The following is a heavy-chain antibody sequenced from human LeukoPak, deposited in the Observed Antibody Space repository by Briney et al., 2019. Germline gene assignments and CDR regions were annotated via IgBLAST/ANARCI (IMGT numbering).Heavy chain of an antibody. V-gene: IGHV3-74*01. CDR3: ARDPYSGYDRSLDV. CDR1: GFTFSSYW. CDR2: INGDGSST. Sequence: PGGSLRLSCAASGFTFSSYWMHWVRQAPGKGLVWVSRINGDGSSTNYADSVRGRFTISRDNAKNTLYPQMNSLRAEDTAVFYCARDPYSGYDRSLDVWGQGTTVTVSS. J-gene: IGHJ6*02. D-gene: IGHD5-12*01.